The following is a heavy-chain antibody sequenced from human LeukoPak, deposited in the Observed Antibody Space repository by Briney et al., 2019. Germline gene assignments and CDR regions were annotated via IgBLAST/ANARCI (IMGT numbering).Heavy chain of an antibody. Sequence: ASVKVSCKASGYTFTNYYLHWVRQAPGQRLEWIGIINPSGGSTSYAQKFQGRVTMTRDTSTSKVYMELSSLRSEDTAVYYCARGDPSRKNYYYYGMDVWGQGTTVTVSS. V-gene: IGHV1-46*01. J-gene: IGHJ6*02. CDR1: GYTFTNYY. CDR2: INPSGGST. CDR3: ARGDPSRKNYYYYGMDV.